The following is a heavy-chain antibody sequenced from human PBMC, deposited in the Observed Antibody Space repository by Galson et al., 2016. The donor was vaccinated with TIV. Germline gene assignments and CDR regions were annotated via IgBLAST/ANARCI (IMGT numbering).Heavy chain of an antibody. D-gene: IGHD3-10*01. CDR2: IISIFGVP. Sequence: SVKVSCKASGVTFSSYAISWVRQAPGQGLEWMGGIISIFGVPNYAQKFQGRVTITADESTKTAYMDLSSLRSDDTAVYYCARVRESASYRNHYYYMDVWGKGTSVTVSS. V-gene: IGHV1-69*13. CDR3: ARVRESASYRNHYYYMDV. J-gene: IGHJ6*03. CDR1: GVTFSSYA.